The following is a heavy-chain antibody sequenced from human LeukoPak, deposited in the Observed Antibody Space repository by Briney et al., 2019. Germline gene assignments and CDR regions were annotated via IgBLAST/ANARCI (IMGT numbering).Heavy chain of an antibody. V-gene: IGHV3-30-3*01. Sequence: GGSLRLSCTASGFTFSSYAMHWVRQAPGKGLEWVAVISYDGSNKYYADSMKGRFTISRDNSKNTLYLQMNSLRAEDTAVYYCAREMQPKFFDFWSCYHDSFGIWGQGTMVTVSS. CDR2: ISYDGSNK. CDR1: GFTFSSYA. D-gene: IGHD3-3*01. CDR3: AREMQPKFFDFWSCYHDSFGI. J-gene: IGHJ3*02.